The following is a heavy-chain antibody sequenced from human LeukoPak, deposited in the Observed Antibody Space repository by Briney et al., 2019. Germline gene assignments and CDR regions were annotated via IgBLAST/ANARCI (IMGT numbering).Heavy chain of an antibody. CDR2: IYYSGST. Sequence: PSETLSLTCTVSGGSISSSSYYWGWIRQPPGKGLEWIGSIYYSGSTYYNPSLKSRVTISVDTSKNQLSLKLSSVTAADTAVYYCARVQYYYDSSGYYSGYYYYYMDVWGKGTTVTVSS. CDR1: GGSISSSSYY. V-gene: IGHV4-39*01. D-gene: IGHD3-22*01. J-gene: IGHJ6*03. CDR3: ARVQYYYDSSGYYSGYYYYYMDV.